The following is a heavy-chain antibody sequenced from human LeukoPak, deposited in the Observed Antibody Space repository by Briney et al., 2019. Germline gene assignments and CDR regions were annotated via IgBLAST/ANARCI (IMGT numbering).Heavy chain of an antibody. D-gene: IGHD6-19*01. J-gene: IGHJ4*02. CDR3: ARVAGTLFDY. Sequence: ASVKVSCKASGYTFTSYAMHWVRQALGQRLEWVGWIKAVSGDTKYSQELQGRVTITRDTSATTVYMELSSLRYEDMAVYYCARVAGTLFDYWGQGTLVTVSS. CDR2: IKAVSGDT. CDR1: GYTFTSYA. V-gene: IGHV1-3*03.